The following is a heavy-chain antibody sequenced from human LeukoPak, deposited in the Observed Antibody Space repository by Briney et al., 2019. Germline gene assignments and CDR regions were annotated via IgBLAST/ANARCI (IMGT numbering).Heavy chain of an antibody. CDR2: ISSSGSTI. J-gene: IGHJ4*02. Sequence: QPGGSLRLSCAASGFTFSSYGMHWVRQAPGKGLEWVSYISSSGSTIYYADSVKGRFTISRDNAKNSLYLQMNSLRAEDTAVYYCARIEGTYYYDSSGYYGPLWGFSDYWGQGTLVTVSS. D-gene: IGHD3-22*01. V-gene: IGHV3-48*04. CDR1: GFTFSSYG. CDR3: ARIEGTYYYDSSGYYGPLWGFSDY.